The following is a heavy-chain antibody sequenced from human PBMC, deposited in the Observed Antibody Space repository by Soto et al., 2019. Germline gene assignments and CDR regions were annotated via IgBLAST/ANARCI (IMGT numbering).Heavy chain of an antibody. CDR1: GGTFSSYA. V-gene: IGHV1-69*13. CDR3: ARGDVTVMRRLGYHATENVVYSQQ. J-gene: IGHJ1*01. D-gene: IGHD2-21*02. Sequence: SSVKASCKASGGTFSSYAISWVRQAPGQGLEWMGGIIPIFGTANYAQKFQGRVTITADESTSTAYMELSSLRSEDTAVYYCARGDVTVMRRLGYHATENVVYSQQCDQVTLVTV. CDR2: IIPIFGTA.